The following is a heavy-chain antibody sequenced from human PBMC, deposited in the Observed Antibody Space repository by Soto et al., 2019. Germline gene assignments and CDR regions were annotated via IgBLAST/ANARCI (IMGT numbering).Heavy chain of an antibody. D-gene: IGHD3-9*01. Sequence: QVQLQESGPGLVKPSQTLSLTCTVSGGSISSGGYYWSWIRQHPGKGLEWIGYIYYSGSTYYNPSLEGRVTLSVDTSKNQFSLKLSSVTAADTAVYYCAREGATITIWGLIDYWGQGTLVTVSS. V-gene: IGHV4-31*03. CDR3: AREGATITIWGLIDY. CDR2: IYYSGST. CDR1: GGSISSGGYY. J-gene: IGHJ4*02.